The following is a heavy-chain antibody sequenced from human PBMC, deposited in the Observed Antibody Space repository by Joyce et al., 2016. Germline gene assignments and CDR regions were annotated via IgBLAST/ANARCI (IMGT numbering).Heavy chain of an antibody. CDR1: GFAFSTYT. D-gene: IGHD6-13*01. J-gene: IGHJ4*02. Sequence: VEVGEAGGGLVKAWGVPRLSCGASGFAFSTYTMSWVRQAPGKGLEWVSSISDNSRFIYYADSLKGRFTISRDNAKNSLYLQMNSLRAEDTAVYYCGRVDPTEQPIDYWGQGTLVTVSS. CDR2: ISDNSRFI. CDR3: GRVDPTEQPIDY. V-gene: IGHV3-21*01.